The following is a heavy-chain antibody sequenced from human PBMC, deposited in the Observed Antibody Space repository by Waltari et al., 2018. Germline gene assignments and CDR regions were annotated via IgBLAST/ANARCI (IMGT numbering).Heavy chain of an antibody. CDR1: GFTVSTNY. V-gene: IGHV3-53*01. J-gene: IGHJ3*02. CDR3: ATWTGGSLGAFDN. D-gene: IGHD7-27*01. Sequence: VQLVESGGGLIQPGGSLRLSCKVSGFTVSTNYIGWVRQAPGKGLEWVSVIYSGGDTYDAEAVRGRFTISRDNSKNTLYLQMNSLRVEDTALYYCATWTGGSLGAFDNWGQGTMVTVSS. CDR2: IYSGGDT.